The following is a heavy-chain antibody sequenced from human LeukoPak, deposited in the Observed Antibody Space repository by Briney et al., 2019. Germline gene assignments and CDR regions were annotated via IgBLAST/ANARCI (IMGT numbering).Heavy chain of an antibody. J-gene: IGHJ4*02. CDR2: IYYSGST. Sequence: SETLSLTCTVSGGSISSSSYYWGWIRQPPGKGLEWIGYIYYSGSTYYNPSLKSRLTISVDTSKNQFSLKLSSVTAADTAVYYCARSSYGDAVDYWGQGTLVTVSS. CDR1: GGSISSSSYY. D-gene: IGHD4-17*01. V-gene: IGHV4-31*03. CDR3: ARSSYGDAVDY.